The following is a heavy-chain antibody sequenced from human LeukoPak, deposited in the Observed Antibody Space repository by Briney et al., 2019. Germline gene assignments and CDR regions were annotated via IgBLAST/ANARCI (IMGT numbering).Heavy chain of an antibody. D-gene: IGHD3-10*01. CDR3: AKDASALWFGDLSYYFDN. Sequence: SETLSLTCIVSGYSISSGYYWGWIRQPPGKGLEWIGSVYHSGSTYYYPSLKGRATISVETSNNQFSLKLSSVTAADTAVYHCAKDASALWFGDLSYYFDNWGQGTLVTVSS. CDR1: GYSISSGYY. V-gene: IGHV4-38-2*02. CDR2: VYHSGST. J-gene: IGHJ4*02.